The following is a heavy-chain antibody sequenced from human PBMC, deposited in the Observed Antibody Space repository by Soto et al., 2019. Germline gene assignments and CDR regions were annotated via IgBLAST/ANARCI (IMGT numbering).Heavy chain of an antibody. CDR1: GYTFTSYY. CDR2: INPSGGST. Sequence: QVQLVQSGAEVKKPGASVKVSCKASGYTFTSYYMHWVRQAPGQGLEWMGIINPSGGSTSYAQKFQGRVTMTRDTSTSTGYMELSSLRSEDTAVYYCARANRYCSGGSCYKEAFDIWGQGTMVTVSS. CDR3: ARANRYCSGGSCYKEAFDI. V-gene: IGHV1-46*03. D-gene: IGHD2-15*01. J-gene: IGHJ3*02.